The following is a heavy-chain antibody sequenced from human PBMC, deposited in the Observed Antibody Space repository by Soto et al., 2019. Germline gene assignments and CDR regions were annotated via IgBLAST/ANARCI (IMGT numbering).Heavy chain of an antibody. CDR1: GFTFSSYS. CDR3: ARGLEYSSSGWFDP. V-gene: IGHV3-48*01. CDR2: ISSSSSTI. Sequence: GGSLRLSCAASGFTFSSYSMNWVRQAPGKGLEWVSYISSSSSTIYYADSVKGRFTISRDNAKNSLYLQMNSLRAEDTAVYYCARGLEYSSSGWFDPWGQGTLVTVSS. J-gene: IGHJ5*02. D-gene: IGHD6-6*01.